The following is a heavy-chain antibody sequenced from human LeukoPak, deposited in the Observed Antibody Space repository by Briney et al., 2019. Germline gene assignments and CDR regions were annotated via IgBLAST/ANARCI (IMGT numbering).Heavy chain of an antibody. CDR1: GFTFSRYA. D-gene: IGHD1-26*01. Sequence: GGSLRLSCSASGFTFSRYAMHWVRQAPGKGLEYVSGINDNGGRTHYGGSVKGRFSISRDNSKNTLHLQMSTLRAEDTALYYCVKDVGGSYAFDYWGQGILVTVAS. CDR3: VKDVGGSYAFDY. CDR2: INDNGGRT. J-gene: IGHJ4*02. V-gene: IGHV3-64D*09.